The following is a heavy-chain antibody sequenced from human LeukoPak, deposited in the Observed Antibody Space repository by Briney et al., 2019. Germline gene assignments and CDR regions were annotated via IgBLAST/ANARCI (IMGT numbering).Heavy chain of an antibody. D-gene: IGHD3-10*01. J-gene: IGHJ5*02. Sequence: PSETLSLTCTVSGGSISSYYWSSIRQPPGKGLGWIGYIDYSGSTNYNPSLKSRVTISVDTSKNQFSLKLSSVTAADTAVYYCARGTLLWFGGTAWFDPWGQGTLVTVSS. CDR2: IDYSGST. CDR1: GGSISSYY. V-gene: IGHV4-59*01. CDR3: ARGTLLWFGGTAWFDP.